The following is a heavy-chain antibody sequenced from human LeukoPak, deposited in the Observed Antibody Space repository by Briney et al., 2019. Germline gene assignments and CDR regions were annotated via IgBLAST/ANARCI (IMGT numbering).Heavy chain of an antibody. J-gene: IGHJ4*02. CDR1: GFTVSSNY. Sequence: GGSLRLSCAASGFTVSSNYMSWVRQAPGKGLEWVSVIYSGGSTYYADSVKGRFTISRDNSKNTLYLQMNSLRAEDTAVYYCARDPFGYRAFDYWGQGTLVTVSS. CDR3: ARDPFGYRAFDY. D-gene: IGHD5-18*01. V-gene: IGHV3-53*05. CDR2: IYSGGST.